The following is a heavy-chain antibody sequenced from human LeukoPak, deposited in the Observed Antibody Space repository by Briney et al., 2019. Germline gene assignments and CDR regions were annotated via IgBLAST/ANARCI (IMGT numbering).Heavy chain of an antibody. CDR2: INWNGGST. V-gene: IGHV3-20*04. D-gene: IGHD5-12*01. Sequence: GGSLRLPCAASGFTFDDYGMSWVRQAPGKGLEWVSGINWNGGSTGYADSVKGRFTISRDNAKNSVYVQMNSVRAEDTALYYCARVGGYSDYDQRYWGQGTLVTVSS. CDR3: ARVGGYSDYDQRY. J-gene: IGHJ4*02. CDR1: GFTFDDYG.